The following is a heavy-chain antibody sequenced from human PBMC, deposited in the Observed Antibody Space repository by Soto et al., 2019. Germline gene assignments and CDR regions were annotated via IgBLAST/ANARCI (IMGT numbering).Heavy chain of an antibody. CDR2: IYSGGST. Sequence: EVQLVETGGGLIQPGGSLRLSCAASGFTVSSNYMSWVRQAPGKGLEWVSVIYSGGSTYYADSVKGRFTISRDNSKNTLYLQMNSLRAEDTAVYYCARAPVFKLSIHYGMDVWGQWTTVTVSS. CDR3: ARAPVFKLSIHYGMDV. CDR1: GFTVSSNY. V-gene: IGHV3-53*02. D-gene: IGHD3-16*01. J-gene: IGHJ6*02.